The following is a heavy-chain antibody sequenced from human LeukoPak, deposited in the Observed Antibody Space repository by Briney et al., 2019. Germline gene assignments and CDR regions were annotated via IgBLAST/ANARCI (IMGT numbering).Heavy chain of an antibody. Sequence: GGSPRLSCAASGFTFSSYEMNWVRQAPGKGLEWVSYISSSGSTIYYADSVKGRFTISRDNAKNSLYLQMNSLRAEDTAVYYCAREMLAAVAAQSWGQGTLVTVSS. CDR3: AREMLAAVAAQS. V-gene: IGHV3-48*03. CDR2: ISSSGSTI. D-gene: IGHD6-19*01. J-gene: IGHJ5*02. CDR1: GFTFSSYE.